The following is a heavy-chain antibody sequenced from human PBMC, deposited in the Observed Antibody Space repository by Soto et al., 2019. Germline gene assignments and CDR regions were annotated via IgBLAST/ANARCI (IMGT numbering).Heavy chain of an antibody. J-gene: IGHJ4*02. D-gene: IGHD3-3*01. CDR1: GYTFTSYD. V-gene: IGHV1-8*01. Sequence: ASVKVCCKASGYTFTSYDINWVRQATGQGLEWMGWMNPNSGNTGYAQKFQGRVTMTRNTSISTAYMELSSLRSEDTAVYYCARGHPRYYDFWSGYYTTTDYWGQGTLVTVSS. CDR2: MNPNSGNT. CDR3: ARGHPRYYDFWSGYYTTTDY.